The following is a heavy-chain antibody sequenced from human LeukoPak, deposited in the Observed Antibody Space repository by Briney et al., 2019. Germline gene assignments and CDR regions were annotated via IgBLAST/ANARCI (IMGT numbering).Heavy chain of an antibody. V-gene: IGHV4-39*01. D-gene: IGHD3-9*01. J-gene: IGHJ3*02. CDR3: ARVLVTLDAFDI. CDR1: GGSISSSDYY. CDR2: IFYSGTT. Sequence: SETLSLTCTVSGGSISSSDYYWGWIRQPPGQGLEWIGSIFYSGTTYYNPSLKSRVTMSVDTSKNQFSLKLSSVTAADTAVYYCARVLVTLDAFDIWGQGTMVTVSS.